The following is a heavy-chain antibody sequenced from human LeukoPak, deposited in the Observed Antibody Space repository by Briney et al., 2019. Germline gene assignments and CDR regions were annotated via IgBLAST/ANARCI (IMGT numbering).Heavy chain of an antibody. Sequence: GESLKISCKGSGSRFTSYWIGWVRQMPGKGLEWMGIIYPGDSDTRYSPSFQAQVTISADKSISTAYLQWSSLKASDTAMYYCARHEVDTAMVIYMDVWGKGTTVTVSS. J-gene: IGHJ6*03. D-gene: IGHD5-18*01. CDR1: GSRFTSYW. CDR2: IYPGDSDT. V-gene: IGHV5-51*01. CDR3: ARHEVDTAMVIYMDV.